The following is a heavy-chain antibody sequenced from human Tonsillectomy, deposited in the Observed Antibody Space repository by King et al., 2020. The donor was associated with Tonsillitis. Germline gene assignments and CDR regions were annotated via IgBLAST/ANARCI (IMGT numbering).Heavy chain of an antibody. Sequence: VQLQQWGAGLLKPSETLSLTCAVYGGSFSGYYWSWIRQPPGKGLEWIGELNHSGSTNYNPSLKSRVTISVDTSKNQLSLKLSSVTAPDTAVYYCARGPRYYDILTGYPYYGMDVWGQGTTVTVSS. D-gene: IGHD3-9*01. CDR2: LNHSGST. J-gene: IGHJ6*02. CDR1: GGSFSGYY. V-gene: IGHV4-34*01. CDR3: ARGPRYYDILTGYPYYGMDV.